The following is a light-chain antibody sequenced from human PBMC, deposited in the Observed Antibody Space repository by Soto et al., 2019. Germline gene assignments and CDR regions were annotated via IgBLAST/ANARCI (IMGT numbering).Light chain of an antibody. V-gene: IGKV3-20*01. CDR3: HQYGSSLWT. CDR2: GAS. CDR1: QSVSSSY. J-gene: IGKJ1*01. Sequence: EIVLTQSPGTLSLSPGERATLSCRASQSVSSSYLAWYQQKPGQAPRLLIYGASSRATGIPDRFSGSGSGTDFTLTISRLEPEDCAVYYCHQYGSSLWTFGQGTKVEI.